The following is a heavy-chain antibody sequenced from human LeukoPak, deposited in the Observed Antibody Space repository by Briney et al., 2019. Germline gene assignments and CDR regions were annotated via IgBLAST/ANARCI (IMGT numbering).Heavy chain of an antibody. CDR3: ARAGYCSGVSCYSAVPGKY. V-gene: IGHV4-38-2*02. Sequence: SETLSLTCTVSGYSITSGYYWAWIRRSPGKGLEWIGSIYHSGNTYYTPSLKSRVIILVDTSKNQFSLQLGSVTPTDTAVYYCARAGYCSGVSCYSAVPGKYWGQGALVTVSS. CDR2: IYHSGNT. J-gene: IGHJ4*02. D-gene: IGHD2-15*01. CDR1: GYSITSGYY.